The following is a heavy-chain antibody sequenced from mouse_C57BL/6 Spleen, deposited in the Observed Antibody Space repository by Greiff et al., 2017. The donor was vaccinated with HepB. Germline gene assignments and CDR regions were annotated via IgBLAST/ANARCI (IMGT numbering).Heavy chain of an antibody. D-gene: IGHD2-5*01. CDR2: INYDGSST. J-gene: IGHJ2*01. CDR3: ARIYYSNYVPCFDY. CDR1: GFTFSDYY. V-gene: IGHV5-16*01. Sequence: EVQLVESEGGLVQPGSSMKLSCTASGFTFSDYYMAWVRQVPEKGLEWVANINYDGSSTYYLDSLKSRFIISRDNAKNILYLQMSSLKSEDTATYYCARIYYSNYVPCFDYWGQGTTLTVSS.